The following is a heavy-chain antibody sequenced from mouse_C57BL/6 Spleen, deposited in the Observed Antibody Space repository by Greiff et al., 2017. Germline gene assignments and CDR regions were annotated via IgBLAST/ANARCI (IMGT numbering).Heavy chain of an antibody. CDR2: IYPGDGDT. J-gene: IGHJ1*03. D-gene: IGHD2-5*01. CDR1: GYAFSSSW. Sequence: QVQLQQSGPELVKPGASVKISCKASGYAFSSSWMNWVKQRPGKGLEWIGRIYPGDGDTNYNGKFKGKATLTADKSSSTAYMQRSSLTSEDSAVYFCAGSNEDWYFDVWGTGTTVTVSS. V-gene: IGHV1-82*01. CDR3: AGSNEDWYFDV.